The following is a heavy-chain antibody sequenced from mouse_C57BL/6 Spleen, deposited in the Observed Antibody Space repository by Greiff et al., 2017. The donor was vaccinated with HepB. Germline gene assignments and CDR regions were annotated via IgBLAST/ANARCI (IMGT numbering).Heavy chain of an antibody. D-gene: IGHD2-1*01. Sequence: QVQLQQPGAELVMPGASVKLSCKASGYTFTSYWMHWVKQRPGQGLEWIGEIDPSDSYTNYNQKFKGKSTLTVDKSSSTAYMQLSSLTSEDSAVYYCAIYYGALFAYWGQGTLVTVSA. J-gene: IGHJ3*01. V-gene: IGHV1-69*01. CDR1: GYTFTSYW. CDR3: AIYYGALFAY. CDR2: IDPSDSYT.